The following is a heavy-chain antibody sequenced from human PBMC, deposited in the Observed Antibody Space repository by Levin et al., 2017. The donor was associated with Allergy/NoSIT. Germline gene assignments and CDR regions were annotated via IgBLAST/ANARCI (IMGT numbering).Heavy chain of an antibody. CDR2: ISWNSGSI. V-gene: IGHV3-9*01. D-gene: IGHD2-21*02. CDR1: GFTFDDYA. Sequence: GGSLRLSCAASGFTFDDYAMHWVRQAPGKGLEWVSGISWNSGSIGYADSVKGRFTISRDNAKNSLYLQMNSLRAEDTALYYCAKAYCGGDCYPHWYFDLWGRGTLVTVSS. CDR3: AKAYCGGDCYPHWYFDL. J-gene: IGHJ2*01.